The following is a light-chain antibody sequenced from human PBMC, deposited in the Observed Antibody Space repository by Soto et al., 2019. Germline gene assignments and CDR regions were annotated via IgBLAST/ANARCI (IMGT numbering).Light chain of an antibody. J-gene: IGKJ5*01. V-gene: IGKV1-39*01. CDR2: SAS. CDR3: QQSLSMPLT. CDR1: QSINDY. Sequence: DIQMTQSPASLSVSVGDRVTITCLAIQSINDYLNGYQQKPGQAPKLLMRSASTLERGVPSRFSGSGSRTDFTLTITNLQPDDFATYYCQQSLSMPLTFGHGTRLE.